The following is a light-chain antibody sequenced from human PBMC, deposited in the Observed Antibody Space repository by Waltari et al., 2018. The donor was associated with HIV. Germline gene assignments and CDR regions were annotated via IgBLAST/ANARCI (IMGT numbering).Light chain of an antibody. Sequence: SYELTQPPSVSVSPGQTASIPCSGHKLGDTYASWYQQRPGQSPVMVIYQDTKRPSGIPERFSASNSGNTATLTISGTQAMDEADYYCQAWDTGTGVVFGGGTKLTVL. CDR3: QAWDTGTGVV. V-gene: IGLV3-1*01. J-gene: IGLJ2*01. CDR1: KLGDTY. CDR2: QDT.